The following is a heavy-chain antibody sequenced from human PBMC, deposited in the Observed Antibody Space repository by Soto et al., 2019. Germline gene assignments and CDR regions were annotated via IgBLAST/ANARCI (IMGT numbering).Heavy chain of an antibody. Sequence: GGSLRLSCAASGFTVSSNYMSWVRQAPGKGLEWVSVIYSGGSTYYADSVKGRFTISRHNSKNTLYLQMNSLRAEDTAVYYCARFTTFSLGGVIVNAPLFDWGQGTLVTVSS. CDR1: GFTVSSNY. V-gene: IGHV3-53*04. D-gene: IGHD3-16*02. CDR2: IYSGGST. J-gene: IGHJ4*02. CDR3: ARFTTFSLGGVIVNAPLFD.